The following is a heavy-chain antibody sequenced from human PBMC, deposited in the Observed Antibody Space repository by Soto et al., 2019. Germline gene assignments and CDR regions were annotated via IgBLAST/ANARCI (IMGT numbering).Heavy chain of an antibody. D-gene: IGHD1-26*01. V-gene: IGHV4-30-2*01. Sequence: QLQLQESGSGLVKPSQILSLTCAVSGGSISSGGYSWSWIRQPPGKGLECIGYIYHSGSTYYNPSLKSRVTISVDRSKNQFSLKLSSVTAADTAVYYCASRPSGSGFDPWGQGTLVTVSS. CDR3: ASRPSGSGFDP. J-gene: IGHJ5*02. CDR2: IYHSGST. CDR1: GGSISSGGYS.